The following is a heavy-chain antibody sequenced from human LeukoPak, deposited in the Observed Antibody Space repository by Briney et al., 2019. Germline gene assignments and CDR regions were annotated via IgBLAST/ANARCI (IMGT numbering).Heavy chain of an antibody. J-gene: IGHJ5*02. D-gene: IGHD5-24*01. CDR2: INKDGSET. CDR3: VRDAGSRDWFDP. V-gene: IGHV3-7*01. CDR1: GFTFSSYA. Sequence: GGSLRLSCAASGFTFSSYAMSWVRQAPGKGLEWVANINKDGSETYYVDSVRGRFTISRDNAKNSLHLQMNSLRAEDTAVYYCVRDAGSRDWFDPWGQGILVIVSS.